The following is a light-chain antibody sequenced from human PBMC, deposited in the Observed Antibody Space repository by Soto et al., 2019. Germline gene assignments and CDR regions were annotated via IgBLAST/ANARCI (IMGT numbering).Light chain of an antibody. J-gene: IGKJ1*01. Sequence: ETVLTQSAATLSLSPGEGATLSCRASQSVTTQLAWYQQKPGQAPRLIIHGASSRATGVPDRITGSGSGTDFTLSISRLEPEDFAVYYCQQYGGSTRTFGQGTKVAI. CDR2: GAS. V-gene: IGKV3-20*01. CDR3: QQYGGSTRT. CDR1: QSVTTQ.